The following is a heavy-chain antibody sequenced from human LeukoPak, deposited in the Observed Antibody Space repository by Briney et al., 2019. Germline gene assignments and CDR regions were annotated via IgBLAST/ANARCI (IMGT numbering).Heavy chain of an antibody. D-gene: IGHD2-2*01. CDR1: GFTFRSYA. J-gene: IGHJ4*02. CDR3: ARPLGYCSSTSCYEWGY. V-gene: IGHV3-30-3*01. Sequence: GGSLRLSCAASGFTFRSYAMHWVRQAPGKGLEWVAVISYDGSNKCYADSVKGRFTISRDNSKNTLDLQMNSLRAEDTAVYYCARPLGYCSSTSCYEWGYWGQGTLVTVSS. CDR2: ISYDGSNK.